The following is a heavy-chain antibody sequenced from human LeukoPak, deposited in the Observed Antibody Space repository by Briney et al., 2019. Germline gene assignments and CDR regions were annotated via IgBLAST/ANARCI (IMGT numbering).Heavy chain of an antibody. D-gene: IGHD2-15*01. CDR2: ISRSGGST. J-gene: IGHJ6*02. Sequence: GGSLRLSCAASGFTFSSYAMSWVRQAPGKGLEWVSAISRSGGSTYYADSVKGRFTISRDNSKNTLYLQMNSLRAEDTAVYYCAKDHCSGGSCYYYYGMDVWGQGTTVTVTS. CDR3: AKDHCSGGSCYYYYGMDV. V-gene: IGHV3-23*01. CDR1: GFTFSSYA.